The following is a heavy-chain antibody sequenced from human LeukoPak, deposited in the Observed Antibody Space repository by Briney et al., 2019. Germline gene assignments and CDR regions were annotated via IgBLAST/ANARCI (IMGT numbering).Heavy chain of an antibody. CDR1: GYSISTGYH. CDR2: SYHSGTS. V-gene: IGHV4-38-2*01. Sequence: SETLSLTCAVSGYSISTGYHWGWVRQPPGKGLEWIGNSYHSGTSYYNPSLKSRVSISVDTSKNQFSLKLRSVTAADTAVYYCARKYGSNAGYFDYWGQGALVTVSS. CDR3: ARKYGSNAGYFDY. D-gene: IGHD4-23*01. J-gene: IGHJ4*02.